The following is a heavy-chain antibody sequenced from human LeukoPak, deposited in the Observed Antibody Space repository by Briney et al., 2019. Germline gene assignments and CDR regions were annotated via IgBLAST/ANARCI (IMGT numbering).Heavy chain of an antibody. CDR2: IKQDGSEK. J-gene: IGHJ6*02. CDR1: GFTYSSYW. Sequence: GWSLPLSRPASGFTYSSYWMSWVRPAPGKGLEWVANIKQDGSEKYYVDSVKGRFTISRDNAKNSLYLQMNSLRAEDTAVYYCARDLAAAGIYYYYYGMDVWGQGTTVTVS. V-gene: IGHV3-7*01. CDR3: ARDLAAAGIYYYYYGMDV. D-gene: IGHD6-13*01.